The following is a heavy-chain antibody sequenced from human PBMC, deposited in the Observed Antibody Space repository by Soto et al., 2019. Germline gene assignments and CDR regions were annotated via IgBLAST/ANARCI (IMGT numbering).Heavy chain of an antibody. J-gene: IGHJ4*02. CDR2: ISSSSSYI. V-gene: IGHV3-21*01. CDR1: GFTFSSYS. CDR3: ARGSDVVVPAALDY. Sequence: GGSLRLSCAASGFTFSSYSMNWVRQAPGKGLEWVSSISSSSSYIYYADSVKGRFTISRDNAKNSLYLQMNSLRAEDTAVYYCARGSDVVVPAALDYWGQGTLVTVSS. D-gene: IGHD2-2*01.